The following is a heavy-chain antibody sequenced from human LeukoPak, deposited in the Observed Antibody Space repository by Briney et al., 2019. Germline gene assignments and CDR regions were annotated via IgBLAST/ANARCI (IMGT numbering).Heavy chain of an antibody. CDR1: GGSFSSYA. D-gene: IGHD3-10*01. CDR3: ARDTGASDDAFDI. CDR2: INPNSGGT. J-gene: IGHJ3*02. V-gene: IGHV1-2*06. Sequence: ASVKVSCKASGGSFSSYAINWVRQAPGQGLEWMGRINPNSGGTNYAQKFQGRVTMTRDTSISTAYMELSRLRSDDTAVYYCARDTGASDDAFDIWGQGTMVTVSS.